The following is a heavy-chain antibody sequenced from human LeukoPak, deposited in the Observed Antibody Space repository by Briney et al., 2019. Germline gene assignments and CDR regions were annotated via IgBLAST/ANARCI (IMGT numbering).Heavy chain of an antibody. CDR2: MNPNSGNT. D-gene: IGHD1-26*01. V-gene: IGHV1-8*03. J-gene: IGHJ4*02. CDR3: ARRAHSGSYYVAFGD. CDR1: GYTFTNYD. Sequence: ASVKVSCKASGYTFTNYDINWVRHAAGQGLEWMGWMNPNSGNTGYAQKFQGRVTITRDTSITTAYMELSSLISEDTAVYYCARRAHSGSYYVAFGDWGQGTPVTVSS.